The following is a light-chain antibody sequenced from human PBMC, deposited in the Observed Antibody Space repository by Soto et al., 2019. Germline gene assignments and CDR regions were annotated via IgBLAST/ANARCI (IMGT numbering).Light chain of an antibody. CDR2: GAS. CDR3: QQYKSWPRT. CDR1: QSVSSI. V-gene: IGKV3-15*01. J-gene: IGKJ1*01. Sequence: EIVMTQSPVTLSVTPGERATLSCRASQSVSSILAWYQQKPGQAPRLLIYGASTRAAGIPARFSGSGSGTEFTLTISSLQSEAFAVYFCQQYKSWPRTFGQGTKVELK.